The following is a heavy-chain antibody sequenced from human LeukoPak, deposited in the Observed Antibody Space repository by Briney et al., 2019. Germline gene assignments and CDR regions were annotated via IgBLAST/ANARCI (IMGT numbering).Heavy chain of an antibody. CDR1: VFTLSIYG. CDR2: ISDEGSNK. D-gene: IGHD3-3*01. CDR3: ATIYDFWRGYSTYYYYGMAV. Sequence: PVGSLRLSSATSVFTLSIYGMHWVPETPGKGLERVAVISDEGSNKSYTDSVKGIFTTSRDNSKNTLYLQMNSLRAEDTAVYYCATIYDFWRGYSTYYYYGMAVWGQAPTVTVSS. V-gene: IGHV3-30*03. J-gene: IGHJ6*01.